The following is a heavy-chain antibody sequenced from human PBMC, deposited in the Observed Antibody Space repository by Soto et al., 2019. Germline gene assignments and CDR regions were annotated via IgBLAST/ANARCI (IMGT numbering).Heavy chain of an antibody. D-gene: IGHD2-15*01. CDR3: AKDRLKVVAATRRYYYYGMDV. V-gene: IGHV3-30*18. CDR1: GFTFSSYG. J-gene: IGHJ6*02. Sequence: GGSLRLSCAASGFTFSSYGMHWVRQAPGKGLEWVAVISYDGSNKYYADSVKGRFTISRDNSKNTLYLQMNSLRAEDTAVYYCAKDRLKVVAATRRYYYYGMDVWGQGTTVTVSS. CDR2: ISYDGSNK.